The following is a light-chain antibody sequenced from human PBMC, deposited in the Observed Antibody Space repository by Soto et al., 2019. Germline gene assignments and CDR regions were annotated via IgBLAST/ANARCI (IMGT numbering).Light chain of an antibody. CDR2: GAS. Sequence: EIVMTQSPVTLSLSPGESATLSCRASRSVRSNLAWYHQKPGQAPRLLIYGASTRATGIPARFSGSGSGTEYTLTIRSPQSEDFAFYYCQQYNEWPLTFGQGTKVEIK. CDR3: QQYNEWPLT. J-gene: IGKJ1*01. CDR1: RSVRSN. V-gene: IGKV3-15*01.